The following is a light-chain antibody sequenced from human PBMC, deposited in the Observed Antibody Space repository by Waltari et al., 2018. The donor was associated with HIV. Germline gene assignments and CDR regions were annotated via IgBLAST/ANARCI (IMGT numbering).Light chain of an antibody. CDR2: KDT. CDR3: QSADKSATFPV. CDR1: GLPDHY. V-gene: IGLV3-25*03. J-gene: IGLJ2*01. Sequence: SHELPQPSSVSVSPGQTARITCSGVGLPDHYAYWYRQKPGQPPVLIIYKDTERPSGIPVRFSGSSSGTTATLTISGVRAEDEADYYCQSADKSATFPVFGGGTTLTVL.